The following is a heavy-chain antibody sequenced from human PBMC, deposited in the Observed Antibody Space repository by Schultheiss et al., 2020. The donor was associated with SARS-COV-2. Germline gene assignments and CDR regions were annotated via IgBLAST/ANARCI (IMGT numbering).Heavy chain of an antibody. Sequence: SETLSLTCAVYGGSFSGYYWSWIRQPPGKGLEWIGEINHSGSTYYNPSLKSRVTISVDTSKNQFSLKLSSVTAADTAVYYCARDYYGSGRIWGYWGQGTLVTVSS. D-gene: IGHD3-10*01. CDR3: ARDYYGSGRIWGY. CDR1: GGSFSGYY. V-gene: IGHV4-34*01. CDR2: INHSGST. J-gene: IGHJ4*02.